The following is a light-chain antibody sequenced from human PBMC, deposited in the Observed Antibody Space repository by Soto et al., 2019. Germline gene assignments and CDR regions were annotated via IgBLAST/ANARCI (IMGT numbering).Light chain of an antibody. V-gene: IGLV2-8*01. J-gene: IGLJ1*01. CDR2: EVN. CDR3: SSYAGSNNYV. CDR1: SSHVGGYNY. Sequence: QSALTQPPSASGSPGQSVTISCTGTSSHVGGYNYVSWYQQHPGKAPKLMIYEVNKRPSGVPDRFSGSKSGNTASLTVSGLQAEDEADYYCSSYAGSNNYVFGTGTKLTVL.